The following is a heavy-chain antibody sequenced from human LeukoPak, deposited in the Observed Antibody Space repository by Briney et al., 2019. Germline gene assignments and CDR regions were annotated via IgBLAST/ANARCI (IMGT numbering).Heavy chain of an antibody. D-gene: IGHD3-22*01. V-gene: IGHV4-39*07. J-gene: IGHJ4*02. CDR3: ARAYDSLARFDY. Sequence: SETLSLTCTVSDDSISSSSYYWGWIRQPPEKGLEWIGSIYYRGRTYYNPSLKSRVTISVDTSKNHFSLKLSSVTAADTAVYYCARAYDSLARFDYWGQGTLVTVSS. CDR1: DDSISSSSYY. CDR2: IYYRGRT.